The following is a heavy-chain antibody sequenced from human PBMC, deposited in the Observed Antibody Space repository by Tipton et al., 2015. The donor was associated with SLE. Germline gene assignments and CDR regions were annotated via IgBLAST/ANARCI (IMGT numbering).Heavy chain of an antibody. CDR2: IHHDGGT. V-gene: IGHV4-38-2*02. CDR3: TKDYYKWSRDY. CDR1: GYSITSDNY. Sequence: TLSLTCTVSGYSITSDNYWGWIRQPPGKGLEWIGSIHHDGGTYYNPSLKSRITMSVDTPKSQFSLNLNSVTATDTAVYYCTKDYYKWSRDYWGQGALVTVSS. D-gene: IGHD2-8*01. J-gene: IGHJ4*02.